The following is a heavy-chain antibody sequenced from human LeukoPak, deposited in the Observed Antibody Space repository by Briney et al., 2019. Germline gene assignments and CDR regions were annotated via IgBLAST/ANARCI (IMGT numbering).Heavy chain of an antibody. D-gene: IGHD3-10*01. J-gene: IGHJ3*02. V-gene: IGHV1-69*05. CDR3: ARAYYYGSGSYAFDI. CDR2: IIPIFGTA. CDR1: GGTFSSYA. Sequence: ASVKVSCKASGGTFSSYAISWVRQAPGQGLEWMGGIIPIFGTANYAQKFQGRVTITTDESTSTAYMELSSLRSEDTAVYYCARAYYYGSGSYAFDIWGQGTMVTVSS.